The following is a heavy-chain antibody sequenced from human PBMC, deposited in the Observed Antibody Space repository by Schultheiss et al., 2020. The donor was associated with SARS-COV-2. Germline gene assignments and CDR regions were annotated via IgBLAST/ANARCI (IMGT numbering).Heavy chain of an antibody. V-gene: IGHV1-2*02. J-gene: IGHJ4*02. Sequence: ASVKVSCKASGYTFTGYYMHWVRQAPGQGLEWMGWINPNSGGTNYAQKFQGRVTMTRDTSISTAYMELNSLRAEDTAVYYCVEHSRDFGDSRTAWWGQGTRVTVSS. CDR1: GYTFTGYY. CDR3: VEHSRDFGDSRTAW. D-gene: IGHD4-17*01. CDR2: INPNSGGT.